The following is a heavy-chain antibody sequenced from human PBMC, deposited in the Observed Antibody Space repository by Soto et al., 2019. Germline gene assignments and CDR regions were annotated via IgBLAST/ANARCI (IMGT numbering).Heavy chain of an antibody. CDR2: IDPSDSYT. CDR1: GYSFTSYW. V-gene: IGHV5-10-1*01. D-gene: IGHD6-19*01. Sequence: GESLKISCKGSGYSFTSYWISWVRQMPGKGLEWMGRIDPSDSYTNYSPSFQGHVTISADKSISTAYLQWSSLKALDTAMYYCAKLAVAGYYYYGMDVWGQGTTVTVSS. J-gene: IGHJ6*02. CDR3: AKLAVAGYYYYGMDV.